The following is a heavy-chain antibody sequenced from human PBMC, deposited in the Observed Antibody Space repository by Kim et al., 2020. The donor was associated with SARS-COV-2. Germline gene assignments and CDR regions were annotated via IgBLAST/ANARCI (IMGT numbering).Heavy chain of an antibody. CDR2: IYYSGST. CDR3: ARRGIAAAGTLNWFDP. Sequence: SETLSLTCTVSGGSISSSSYYWGWIRQPPGKGLEWIGSIYYSGSTYYNPSLKSRVTISVDTSKNQFSLKLSSVTAADTAVYYCARRGIAAAGTLNWFDPWGQGTLVTVSS. CDR1: GGSISSSSYY. V-gene: IGHV4-39*01. D-gene: IGHD6-13*01. J-gene: IGHJ5*02.